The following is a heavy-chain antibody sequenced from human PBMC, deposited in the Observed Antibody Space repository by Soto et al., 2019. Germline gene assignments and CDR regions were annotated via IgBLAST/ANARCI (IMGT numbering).Heavy chain of an antibody. J-gene: IGHJ4*02. CDR2: ISAYNGNT. Sequence: QVQLVQSGAEVKKPGASVKVSCKASGYTFTSYGISWVRQAPGQGLEWMGWISAYNGNTNYAQKLQGRVTVTTDTSTSTAYMELRSLRSDDTAVYYCARNLRYDSSGYYYVLFDYWGQGTLVTVSS. CDR3: ARNLRYDSSGYYYVLFDY. D-gene: IGHD3-22*01. CDR1: GYTFTSYG. V-gene: IGHV1-18*01.